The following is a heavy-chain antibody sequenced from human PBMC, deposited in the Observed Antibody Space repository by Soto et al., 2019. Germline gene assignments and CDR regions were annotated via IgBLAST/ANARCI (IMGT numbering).Heavy chain of an antibody. CDR1: GGSMTNNY. V-gene: IGHV4-59*01. Sequence: SETLSLTCTVSGGSMTNNYWIWIRQSPGKRLQWIGYIYYTGNINYNPSLESRVTMSVDTSKNQFSLKLRSVTAADTAVYYGARAGNSSSFWFDPWGQGTRVTVS. D-gene: IGHD6-6*01. J-gene: IGHJ5*02. CDR3: ARAGNSSSFWFDP. CDR2: IYYTGNI.